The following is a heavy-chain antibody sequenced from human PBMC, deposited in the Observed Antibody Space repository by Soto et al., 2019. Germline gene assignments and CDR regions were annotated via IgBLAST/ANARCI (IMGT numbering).Heavy chain of an antibody. Sequence: QVELQESGPGPVKPSGTLSLTCAVFGNSISTTNWWSWVRQSPGKGLEWIGEIYHSGTSNYNPSLKSRVTISLDKSKNQFSLKLSSVTAADTAVYYCARDVGYHYDGSPSGQFDFWGQGTLVIVSS. V-gene: IGHV4-4*02. CDR2: IYHSGTS. J-gene: IGHJ4*02. CDR3: ARDVGYHYDGSPSGQFDF. CDR1: GNSISTTNW. D-gene: IGHD3-22*01.